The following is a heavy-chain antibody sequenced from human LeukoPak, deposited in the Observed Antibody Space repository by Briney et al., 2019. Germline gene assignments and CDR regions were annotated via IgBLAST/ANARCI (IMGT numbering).Heavy chain of an antibody. Sequence: GGSLRLSCAASGSTFSSYSMNWVRQAPGKGLEWVSYISSSSSTIYYADSVKGRFTISRDNAKNSLYLQMNSLRAEDTAVYYCARDPHRATRDVWFDPWGQGTLVTVSS. CDR1: GSTFSSYS. CDR2: ISSSSSTI. V-gene: IGHV3-48*01. D-gene: IGHD1-26*01. CDR3: ARDPHRATRDVWFDP. J-gene: IGHJ5*02.